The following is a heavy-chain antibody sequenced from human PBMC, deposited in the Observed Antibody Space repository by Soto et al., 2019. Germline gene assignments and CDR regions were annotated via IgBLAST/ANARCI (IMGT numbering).Heavy chain of an antibody. CDR3: AAATRY. Sequence: SETLSLTCTVSGASVSSGYWSWIRQPPGKGLEWIGFMYFGGSFNYNPSLTSRVTISVDASKNQFSLKVTSMTAADTAVYYCAAATRYWGQGTLVTFSS. V-gene: IGHV4-59*02. D-gene: IGHD2-15*01. CDR2: MYFGGSF. CDR1: GASVSSGY. J-gene: IGHJ4*02.